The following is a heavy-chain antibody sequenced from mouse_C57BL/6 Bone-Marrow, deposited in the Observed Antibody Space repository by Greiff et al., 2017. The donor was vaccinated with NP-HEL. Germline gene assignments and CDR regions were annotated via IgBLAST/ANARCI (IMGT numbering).Heavy chain of an antibody. J-gene: IGHJ3*01. CDR3: ARDGTESFFAY. D-gene: IGHD4-1*01. Sequence: EVQLVESGGGLVQSGRSLRLSCATSGFTFSDFYMEWVRQAPGKGLEWIAASRNKANDYTTEYSASVKGRFIVSRDTSQSILYLQMNALRAEDTAIYYCARDGTESFFAYWGQGTLVTVSA. CDR1: GFTFSDFY. CDR2: SRNKANDYTT. V-gene: IGHV7-1*01.